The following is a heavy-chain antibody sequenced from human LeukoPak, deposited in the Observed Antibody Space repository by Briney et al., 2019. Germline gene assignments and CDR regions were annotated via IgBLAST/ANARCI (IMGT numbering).Heavy chain of an antibody. D-gene: IGHD3-9*01. CDR1: GFTFNNYW. CDR3: ARDRVLRYFDPTRYYYYYGMDV. V-gene: IGHV3-7*03. J-gene: IGHJ6*02. CDR2: IKQDGSEK. Sequence: GGSLRLSCAASGFTFNNYWMSWVRQAPGKGLEWVATIKQDGSEKYYVDSVKGRFTISRDNAKKSLSLQMSSLRAEDTAVYYCARDRVLRYFDPTRYYYYYGMDVWGQGTTVTVSS.